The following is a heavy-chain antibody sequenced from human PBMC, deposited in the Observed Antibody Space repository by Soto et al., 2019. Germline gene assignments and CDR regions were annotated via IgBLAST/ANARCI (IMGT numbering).Heavy chain of an antibody. CDR3: ARAPVADRTTLHYYFDY. CDR1: GGTFSSYA. J-gene: IGHJ4*02. V-gene: IGHV1-69*13. D-gene: IGHD6-6*01. Sequence: SVKVSCKASGGTFSSYAISWVRQAPGQGLEWMGGIIPIFGTANYAQKFQGRVTITADESTSTAYMELSSLRSEDTAVYYCARAPVADRTTLHYYFDYWGQGTLVTVSS. CDR2: IIPIFGTA.